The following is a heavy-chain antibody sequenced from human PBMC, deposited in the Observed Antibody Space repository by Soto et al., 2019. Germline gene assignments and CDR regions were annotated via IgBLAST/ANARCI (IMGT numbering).Heavy chain of an antibody. V-gene: IGHV1-18*01. CDR1: GYTFTNYG. D-gene: IGHD5-18*01. CDR2: IGGYKGNT. Sequence: QVQLVQSGAEVREPGASVKVSCKASGYTFTNYGVSWVRQAPGQGLEWMGWIGGYKGNTNYAQKLQGRVTLTTDTSKSTAYMEPRSLRSDDTAVYYCAPHTLDTGMPSGYWGQGTLVTVSS. CDR3: APHTLDTGMPSGY. J-gene: IGHJ4*02.